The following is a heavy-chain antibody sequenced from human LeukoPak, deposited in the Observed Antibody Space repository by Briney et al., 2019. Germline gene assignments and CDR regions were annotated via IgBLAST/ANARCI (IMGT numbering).Heavy chain of an antibody. CDR2: INPNSGGT. J-gene: IGHJ4*02. CDR3: AAFDWLFPFDY. CDR1: GYTFTDYY. V-gene: IGHV1-2*02. Sequence: ASMNVSCKASGYTFTDYYMHWVRQAPGQGLEWMGRINPNSGGTNYAQKFQGRVTMTRDTSISTAYMELSRLRSDDTAVYYCAAFDWLFPFDYWGQGTLVTVSS. D-gene: IGHD3-9*01.